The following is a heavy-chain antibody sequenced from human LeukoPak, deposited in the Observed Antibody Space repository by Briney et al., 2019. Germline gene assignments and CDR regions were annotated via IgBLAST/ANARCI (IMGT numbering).Heavy chain of an antibody. Sequence: ASVKVSCKASGYTFTGYYMHWVRQAPGQGLEWMGRINPNSGGTNYAQKFQGRVTMTRDTSISTAYIELSRLRSCDTAGYLFWLASIVVVPAAMRASFVPWGQGTLVTVSS. CDR1: GYTFTGYY. CDR2: INPNSGGT. V-gene: IGHV1-2*06. J-gene: IGHJ5*02. D-gene: IGHD2-2*01. CDR3: WLASIVVVPAAMRASFVP.